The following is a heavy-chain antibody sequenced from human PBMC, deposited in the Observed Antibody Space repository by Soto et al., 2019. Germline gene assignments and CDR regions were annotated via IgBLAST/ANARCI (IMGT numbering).Heavy chain of an antibody. CDR3: ARGLTSFSNPYYFDY. CDR2: IYPGDYDT. Sequence: GESLKISCKGFGYSFTSYWIGWVRQMPGKGLEYMGIIYPGDYDTRYSPSSRGQVSISVDNSISTAYLQWSSLKASDTAIYYCARGLTSFSNPYYFDYWGQGTLVTVSS. D-gene: IGHD2-21*02. V-gene: IGHV5-51*01. CDR1: GYSFTSYW. J-gene: IGHJ4*02.